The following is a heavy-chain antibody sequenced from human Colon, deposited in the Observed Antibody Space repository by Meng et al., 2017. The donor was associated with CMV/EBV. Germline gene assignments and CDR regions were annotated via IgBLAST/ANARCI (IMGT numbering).Heavy chain of an antibody. J-gene: IGHJ6*02. Sequence: GESLKISCAASGFTFSSYAMSWVRQAPGKGLEWVSAISGSGGSTYYADSVKGRFTISRDNSKNKVYLQMDTLRAEDTAVYYCAKDRVYGMDVWGQGTTVTVSS. CDR2: ISGSGGST. V-gene: IGHV3-23*01. CDR3: AKDRVYGMDV. CDR1: GFTFSSYA.